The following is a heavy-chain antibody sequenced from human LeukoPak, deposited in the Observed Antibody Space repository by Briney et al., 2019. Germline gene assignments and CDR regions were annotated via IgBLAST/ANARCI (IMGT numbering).Heavy chain of an antibody. V-gene: IGHV3-21*01. CDR1: GFTFGSYS. CDR2: ISSSSTYI. D-gene: IGHD1-14*01. J-gene: IGHJ6*03. Sequence: GGSLRLSCAASGFTFGSYSINWVRQAPGKGLEWVSSISSSSTYIYYADSVKGRFTISRDNAKNSLYLQMNSLRAEDTAVYYCAKTAGNNYYYYYMDVWGKGTTVTVSS. CDR3: AKTAGNNYYYYYMDV.